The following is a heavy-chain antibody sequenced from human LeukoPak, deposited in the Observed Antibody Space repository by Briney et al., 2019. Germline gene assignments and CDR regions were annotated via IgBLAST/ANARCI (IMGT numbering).Heavy chain of an antibody. CDR2: ISYDGSNK. D-gene: IGHD2-8*01. Sequence: GVSLRLSCAASGFTVGSNTMSWVRQAPGKGLEWVAVISYDGSNKYYADSLKGRFTISRDNSKNTLYLQMNSLRAEDTAVYYCARGPERTGVGTRYYYDMDVWGQGTTVTVSS. J-gene: IGHJ6*02. CDR3: ARGPERTGVGTRYYYDMDV. V-gene: IGHV3-30-3*01. CDR1: GFTVGSNT.